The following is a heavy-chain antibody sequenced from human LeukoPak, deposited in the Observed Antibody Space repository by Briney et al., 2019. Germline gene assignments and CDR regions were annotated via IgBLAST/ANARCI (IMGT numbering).Heavy chain of an antibody. J-gene: IGHJ6*02. CDR3: AREYCSGGSCYRIEFMDV. CDR2: ISSSGSTI. CDR1: GFTFSSYE. Sequence: GGSLRLSCAASGFTFSSYEMNWVRQAPGKGLEWVSYISSSGSTIYYADSVKGRFTISRDNAKNSLYLQMNSLRAEDTAVYYCAREYCSGGSCYRIEFMDVWGQGTTVTVSS. D-gene: IGHD2-15*01. V-gene: IGHV3-48*03.